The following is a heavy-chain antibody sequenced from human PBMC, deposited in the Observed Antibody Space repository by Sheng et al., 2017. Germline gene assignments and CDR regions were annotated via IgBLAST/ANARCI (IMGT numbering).Heavy chain of an antibody. Sequence: EVQLLESGGGLVQPGGSLRLSCAASGFTFSIYAMSWVRQAPGKGLEWVSTISGSGGTTYYADSVKGRFTISRDNSKNTLYLQMNSLRAEDTAVYYCAKDPGYCSSTSCYFLDYWGQGTLVTVSS. V-gene: IGHV3-23*01. CDR2: ISGSGGTT. CDR1: GFTFSIYA. J-gene: IGHJ4*02. CDR3: AKDPGYCSSTSCYFLDY. D-gene: IGHD2-2*01.